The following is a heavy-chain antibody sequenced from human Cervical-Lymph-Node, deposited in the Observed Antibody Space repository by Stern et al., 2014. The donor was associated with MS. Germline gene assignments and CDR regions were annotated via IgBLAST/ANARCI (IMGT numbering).Heavy chain of an antibody. V-gene: IGHV4-30-4*01. CDR3: ARGGEYYDSSGYSLLDY. Sequence: QLQLQESGPGLVKPSQTLSLTCTVSGGSISSGDYYWSWIRQPPGKGLERIGYIYYSGSTYYNPSLKSRVTISVDTSKNQFSLKLSSVTAADTAVYYCARGGEYYDSSGYSLLDYWGQGTLVTVSS. D-gene: IGHD3-22*01. CDR2: IYYSGST. J-gene: IGHJ4*02. CDR1: GGSISSGDYY.